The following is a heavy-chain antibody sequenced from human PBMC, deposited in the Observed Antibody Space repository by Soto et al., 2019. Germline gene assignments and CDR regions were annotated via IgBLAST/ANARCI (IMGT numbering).Heavy chain of an antibody. V-gene: IGHV3-30*03. CDR3: ATDVGNSWYLLDY. J-gene: IGHJ4*02. CDR1: GFTFSSYG. D-gene: IGHD6-13*01. CDR2: ISYDGSDK. Sequence: QVQLVESGGGVVQPGRSLRLSCAASGFTFSSYGMHWVRQAPGKGLEWVAVISYDGSDKYYADSVKGQFTISRDNSKNTLYLQMNSLRAEDTAVYDCATDVGNSWYLLDYWGQGTLVTVAS.